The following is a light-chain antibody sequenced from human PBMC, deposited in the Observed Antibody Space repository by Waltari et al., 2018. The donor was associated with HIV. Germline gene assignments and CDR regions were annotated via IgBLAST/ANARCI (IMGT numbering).Light chain of an antibody. Sequence: QSALTQPASVSGSPGQSITISCTGNSSDVGGYNYVSWYQQHPGKAPKLMIYDVSNRPSGVSNRFSGSKSGNTASLTISGLQAEDEADYYCSSYTSTYVFGTGTKVTVL. V-gene: IGLV2-14*01. J-gene: IGLJ1*01. CDR1: SSDVGGYNY. CDR3: SSYTSTYV. CDR2: DVS.